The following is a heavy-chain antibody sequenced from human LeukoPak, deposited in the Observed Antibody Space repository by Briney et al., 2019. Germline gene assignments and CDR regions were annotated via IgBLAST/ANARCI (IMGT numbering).Heavy chain of an antibody. D-gene: IGHD6-13*01. V-gene: IGHV4-59*01. Sequence: SETLSLTCTVSGGSISSYYWSWIRQPPGKGVEWIGYIYYSGSTNYNPSLKSRVTISVDTSKNQFSLKLSSVTAADTAVYYCTRVTMHGSSDYWGQGALVTVSS. CDR1: GGSISSYY. J-gene: IGHJ4*02. CDR3: TRVTMHGSSDY. CDR2: IYYSGST.